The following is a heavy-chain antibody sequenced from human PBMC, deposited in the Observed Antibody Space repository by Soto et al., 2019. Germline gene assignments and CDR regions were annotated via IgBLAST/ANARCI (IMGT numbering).Heavy chain of an antibody. CDR1: GFTFRTYA. V-gene: IGHV3-23*01. D-gene: IGHD3-10*01. Sequence: GGSLRLSCAASGFTFRTYAMNWVRQAPGKELEWISAISGSGSFTHYADSVRGRFTISRDNSQNQLYLQMNNLRGDDTAMYYCDKIPKGSGSSKLDYRGQGIKVTVSS. CDR2: ISGSGSFT. J-gene: IGHJ4*02. CDR3: DKIPKGSGSSKLDY.